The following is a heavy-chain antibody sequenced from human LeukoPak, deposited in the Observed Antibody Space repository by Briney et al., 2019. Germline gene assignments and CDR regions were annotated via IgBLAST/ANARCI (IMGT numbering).Heavy chain of an antibody. V-gene: IGHV3-48*03. Sequence: PGGSLRLSCAASGITFNSYDMHWVRQAPGKGLEWVSCISSSGDIIYYADSVKGRFTISRDHAKSSLYLQMNSLRAEDTAVYYCARNLDIWGQGTLVTVSS. CDR2: ISSSGDII. CDR1: GITFNSYD. J-gene: IGHJ4*02. D-gene: IGHD1-1*01. CDR3: ARNLDI.